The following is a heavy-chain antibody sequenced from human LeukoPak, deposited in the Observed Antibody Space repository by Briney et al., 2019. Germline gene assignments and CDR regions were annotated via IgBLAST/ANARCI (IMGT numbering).Heavy chain of an antibody. CDR3: AREAYSSSWYSEYFQH. D-gene: IGHD6-13*01. V-gene: IGHV4-39*07. J-gene: IGHJ1*01. CDR2: IYYSGST. Sequence: SETLSLTCTVSGGSISSSSYYWGWIRQPPGKGLEWIGSIYYSGSTYYNPSLKSRVTISVDTSKNQFSLKLSSVTAADTAVYYCAREAYSSSWYSEYFQHWGQGTLVTVSS. CDR1: GGSISSSSYY.